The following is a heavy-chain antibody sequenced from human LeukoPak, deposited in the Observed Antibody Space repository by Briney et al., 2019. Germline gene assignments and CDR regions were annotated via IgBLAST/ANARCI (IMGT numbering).Heavy chain of an antibody. V-gene: IGHV4-30-2*01. Sequence: SETLSLTCTVSGGSISSSSYYWSWIRQPPGKGLEWIGYIYHSGSTYYNPSLKSRVTISVDRSKNQFSLKLSSVTAADTAVYYCARGKDTGFDPWGQGTLVTVSS. D-gene: IGHD5-18*01. CDR3: ARGKDTGFDP. CDR1: GGSISSSSYY. CDR2: IYHSGST. J-gene: IGHJ5*02.